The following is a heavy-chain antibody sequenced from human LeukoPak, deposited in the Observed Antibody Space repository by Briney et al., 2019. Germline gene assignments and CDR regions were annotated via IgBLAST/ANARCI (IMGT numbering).Heavy chain of an antibody. V-gene: IGHV4-39*07. Sequence: SETLSLTCAISGASITNTSLSNTGYFWGWIRQPPGKGLQWIGSIYHTGSTYYSPSLKSRVTISVDTSKNQFSLKLSSVTAADTAVYYCARDCAGGHDFWSGYSYNWFDPWGQGTLVTVSS. CDR1: GASITNTSLSNTGYF. D-gene: IGHD3-3*01. CDR2: IYHTGST. CDR3: ARDCAGGHDFWSGYSYNWFDP. J-gene: IGHJ5*02.